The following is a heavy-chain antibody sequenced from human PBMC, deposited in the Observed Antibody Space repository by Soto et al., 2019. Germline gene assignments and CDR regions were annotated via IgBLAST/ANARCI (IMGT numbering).Heavy chain of an antibody. V-gene: IGHV4-34*01. CDR3: ARSQYYYETSGDGDYYGMDV. CDR2: INYSGTT. CDR1: GGSFSGYY. D-gene: IGHD3-22*01. Sequence: SETLSLTCAVYGGSFSGYYWSWIRQPPGEGLEWIGEINYSGTTNYNPSLKSRVTMSVDTSKNQFSLKLSSVTAADTAVYYCARSQYYYETSGDGDYYGMDVWGQGTTVTVSS. J-gene: IGHJ6*02.